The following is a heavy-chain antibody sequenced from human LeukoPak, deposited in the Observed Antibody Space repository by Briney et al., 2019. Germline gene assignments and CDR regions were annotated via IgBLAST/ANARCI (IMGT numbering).Heavy chain of an antibody. V-gene: IGHV3-30*03. CDR1: GFTFSSYA. D-gene: IGHD4-23*01. CDR2: ISYDGSNK. Sequence: PGGSLRLSCAASGFTFSSYAMSWVRQAPGKGLEWVAVISYDGSNKYYADSVKGRFTISRDNSKNTLYLQMNSLRAEDTAVYYCARGRPTPSWGQGTLVTVSS. J-gene: IGHJ5*02. CDR3: ARGRPTPS.